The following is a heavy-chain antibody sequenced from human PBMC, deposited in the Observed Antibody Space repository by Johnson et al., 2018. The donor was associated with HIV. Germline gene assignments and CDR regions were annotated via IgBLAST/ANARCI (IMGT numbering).Heavy chain of an antibody. CDR2: ISSSGSTM. Sequence: QVPLVESGGGLVKPGGSLRLSCAASGFTFSDYYMSWIRQAPGKGLEWVSYISSSGSTMYYADSVTGRFTISRDNAKNSLYLQMNSLRAEDTAVYHCARRGNWNYLKSAFDIWGQGTMVTVSS. CDR3: ARRGNWNYLKSAFDI. V-gene: IGHV3-11*04. CDR1: GFTFSDYY. J-gene: IGHJ3*02. D-gene: IGHD1-7*01.